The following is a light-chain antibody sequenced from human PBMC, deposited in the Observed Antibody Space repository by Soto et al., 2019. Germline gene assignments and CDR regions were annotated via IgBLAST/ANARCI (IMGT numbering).Light chain of an antibody. J-gene: IGLJ2*01. CDR3: CSYAESNIFLL. V-gene: IGLV2-11*01. CDR2: DVS. CDR1: SSDIGGKNF. Sequence: QSVLTQPRSVSGSPGQSVTISCTGTSSDIGGKNFVSWYQHHPGKAPKLIIYDVSERSSGVPGRFSGSKSGNTASLTISGLQSEDEADYYCCSYAESNIFLLFAGGTKLTVL.